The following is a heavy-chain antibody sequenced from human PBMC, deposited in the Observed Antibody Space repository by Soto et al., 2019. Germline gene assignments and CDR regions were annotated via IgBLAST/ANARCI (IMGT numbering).Heavy chain of an antibody. V-gene: IGHV3-23*01. CDR2: ISGSGGST. CDR1: GFTFSSYA. J-gene: IGHJ3*01. Sequence: GGSLRLSCAASGFTFSSYAMSWVRQAPGKGLEWVSAISGSGGSTYYADSVKGRFTISRDNSKNTLYLQMNSLRAEDTAVYYCGKDPGTSDGYRHDLFERWGQGTMVPV. CDR3: GKDPGTSDGYRHDLFER. D-gene: IGHD5-18*01.